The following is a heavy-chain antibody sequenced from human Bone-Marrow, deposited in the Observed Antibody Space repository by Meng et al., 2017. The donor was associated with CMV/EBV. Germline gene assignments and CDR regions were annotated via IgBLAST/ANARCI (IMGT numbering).Heavy chain of an antibody. CDR3: ARGIDYDFWSAPGY. V-gene: IGHV1-2*02. CDR1: GYTFTGYY. J-gene: IGHJ4*02. D-gene: IGHD3-3*01. Sequence: ASVKVSCKASGYTFTGYYMHWVRQAPGQGLEWMGWINPDSGGTNYAQKFQGRVTMTRDTSISTAYMELSRLRSDDTAVYYCARGIDYDFWSAPGYWGQGTLVTVSS. CDR2: INPDSGGT.